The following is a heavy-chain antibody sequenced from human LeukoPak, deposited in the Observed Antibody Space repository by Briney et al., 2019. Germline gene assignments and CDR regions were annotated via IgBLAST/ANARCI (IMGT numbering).Heavy chain of an antibody. Sequence: SETLSLTCTVSGGSISSYYWSWIRQPAGKGLEWIGRIYTSGSTNYNPSLKRRVTMSVDTSKNQFSLKLSSVTAADTAVYYCARDPYCSGGSCYDDAFDIWGQGTMVTVSS. V-gene: IGHV4-4*07. J-gene: IGHJ3*02. CDR3: ARDPYCSGGSCYDDAFDI. CDR1: GGSISSYY. CDR2: IYTSGST. D-gene: IGHD2-15*01.